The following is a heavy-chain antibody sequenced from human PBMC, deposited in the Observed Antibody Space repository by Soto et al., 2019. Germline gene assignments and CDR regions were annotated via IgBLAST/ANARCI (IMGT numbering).Heavy chain of an antibody. D-gene: IGHD6-19*01. CDR1: GGSIISYC. CDR3: ARFGGWDSSGWSHRGNWFDP. J-gene: IGHJ5*02. Sequence: PSEPLSLTCSVSGGSIISYCGSWIRQPPGKGLEWIGYIYYSGSTNYNPSLKSRVTISVDTSKNQFSLKLSSVTAADTAVYYCARFGGWDSSGWSHRGNWFDPWGQGTLVTVSS. CDR2: IYYSGST. V-gene: IGHV4-59*01.